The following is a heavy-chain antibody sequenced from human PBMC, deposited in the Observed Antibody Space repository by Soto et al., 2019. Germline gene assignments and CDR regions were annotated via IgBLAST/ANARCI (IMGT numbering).Heavy chain of an antibody. J-gene: IGHJ6*03. Sequence: QVQLVESGGGVVQPGRSLRLSCAASGFTFSSYGMHWVRQAPGKGLEWVAVIWYDGSNKYYADSVKGRFTISRDNSKNTLYLQMNGLRAEDTAVYYCARDSYYDFWSGYGHYYYYYMDVWGKGTTVTVSS. V-gene: IGHV3-33*01. CDR3: ARDSYYDFWSGYGHYYYYYMDV. CDR1: GFTFSSYG. CDR2: IWYDGSNK. D-gene: IGHD3-3*01.